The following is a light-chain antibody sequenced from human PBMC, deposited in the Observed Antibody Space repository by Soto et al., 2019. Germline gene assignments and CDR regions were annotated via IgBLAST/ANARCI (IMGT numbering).Light chain of an antibody. CDR1: QGISSY. CDR3: QQYNNWPPWT. Sequence: AIRMTQSQSSFSASTGDRVTITFRASQGISSYLAWYQQKPGKAPKLLIYAASTLQSGVPSRFSGSGSGTDFTLTISSLQSEDFAVYYCQQYNNWPPWTFGQGTKVDIK. CDR2: AAS. J-gene: IGKJ1*01. V-gene: IGKV1-8*01.